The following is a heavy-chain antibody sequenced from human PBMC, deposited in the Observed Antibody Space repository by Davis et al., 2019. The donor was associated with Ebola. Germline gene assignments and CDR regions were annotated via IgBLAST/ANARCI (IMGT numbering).Heavy chain of an antibody. Sequence: PGGSLTLSCAASASSSSNYAMHRVRPAPGKGLEWAAVMSYDGSNKYSADSVKGRFTISRDNSKNTLYLQMNSLRVDDTAVYYCARGESIASRQTHFLGYWGQGTLVTVSS. J-gene: IGHJ4*02. CDR2: MSYDGSNK. CDR3: ARGESIASRQTHFLGY. CDR1: ASSSSNYA. D-gene: IGHD6-6*01. V-gene: IGHV3-30*04.